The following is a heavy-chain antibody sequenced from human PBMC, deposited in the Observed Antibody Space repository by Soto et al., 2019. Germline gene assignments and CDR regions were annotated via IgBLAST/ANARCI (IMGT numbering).Heavy chain of an antibody. V-gene: IGHV4-59*01. D-gene: IGHD2-15*01. CDR3: SRGLGGCSGRTCYSSLDV. J-gene: IGHJ6*02. CDR2: IYYSGTT. CDR1: GSSIGSYH. Sequence: SETLSLTCTVSGSSIGSYHWNWIRQSPGRGLEWIGNIYYSGTTNYNPSLKSRVVISVDTSNNQFSLRLSSVTAADTAVYYCSRGLGGCSGRTCYSSLDVWGQGTTVTVSS.